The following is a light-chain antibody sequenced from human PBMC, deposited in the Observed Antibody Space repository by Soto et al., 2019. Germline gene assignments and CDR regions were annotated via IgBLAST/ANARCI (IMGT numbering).Light chain of an antibody. J-gene: IGKJ2*01. Sequence: EIVLTQSPATLSVSPGERVTLSCRASQSVSSFLAWYQQKPGQAPRLLIYDASNRATGIPDRFSGSGSGTDFTLTISSLEPEDFAVYYCQSNNRAATFGPGTKLEIK. V-gene: IGKV3-11*01. CDR1: QSVSSF. CDR2: DAS. CDR3: QSNNRAAT.